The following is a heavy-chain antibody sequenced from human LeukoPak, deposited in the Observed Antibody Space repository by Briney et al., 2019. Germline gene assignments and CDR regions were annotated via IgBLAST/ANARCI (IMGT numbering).Heavy chain of an antibody. CDR2: IRYDGSNK. CDR1: GFTFSSYG. CDR3: ARDKGRYFDWLPRHDAFDI. J-gene: IGHJ3*02. V-gene: IGHV3-30*02. D-gene: IGHD3-9*01. Sequence: GGSLRLSCAASGFTFSSYGMHWVRQAPGKGLEWVAFIRYDGSNKYYADSVKGRFTISRDNSKNTLYLQMNSLRAEDTAVYYCARDKGRYFDWLPRHDAFDIWGQGTMVTVSS.